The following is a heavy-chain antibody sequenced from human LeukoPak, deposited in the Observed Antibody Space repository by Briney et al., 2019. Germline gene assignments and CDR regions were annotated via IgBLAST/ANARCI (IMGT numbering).Heavy chain of an antibody. CDR3: ARGGNAFDI. Sequence: PGKSLRLSCAASGFTFSSFCMHWVRQAPGKGLEWVAVIWYDGSEKFYADSVKGRFTISRDNSKNTLYLQMNSLRVEDTAAYYCARGGNAFDIWGKGTVVTVS. CDR1: GFTFSSFC. V-gene: IGHV3-33*01. CDR2: IWYDGSEK. J-gene: IGHJ3*02.